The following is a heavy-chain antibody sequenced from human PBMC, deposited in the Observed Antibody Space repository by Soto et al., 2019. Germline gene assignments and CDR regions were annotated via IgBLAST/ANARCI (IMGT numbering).Heavy chain of an antibody. V-gene: IGHV3-30-3*01. CDR1: GFTFSSYA. Sequence: GGSLRLSCAASGFTFSSYAMHWVRQAPGKGLEWVAVISYDGSNKYYADSVKGRFTISRDNSKNTLYLQMNSLRAEDTAVYYCARDADYYDSVGYFDYWGQGTLVTVSS. CDR3: ARDADYYDSVGYFDY. J-gene: IGHJ4*02. D-gene: IGHD3-22*01. CDR2: ISYDGSNK.